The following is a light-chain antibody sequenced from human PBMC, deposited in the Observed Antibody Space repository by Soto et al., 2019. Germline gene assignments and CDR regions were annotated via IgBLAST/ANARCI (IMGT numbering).Light chain of an antibody. CDR1: SSDVGGYKY. J-gene: IGLJ1*01. V-gene: IGLV2-14*01. CDR2: EVD. Sequence: QSVLTQPASVSGSPGQSITISCTGTSSDVGGYKYVSWYQQYPGKAPKLMIYEVDNRPSGVSNRFSGSKSGNTASLTISGLQAEDEADYYCNSFTSRSTYVFGTGTKVTVL. CDR3: NSFTSRSTYV.